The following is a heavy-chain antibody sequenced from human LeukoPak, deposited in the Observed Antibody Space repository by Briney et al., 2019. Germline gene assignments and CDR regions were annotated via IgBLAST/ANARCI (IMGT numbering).Heavy chain of an antibody. J-gene: IGHJ4*02. Sequence: PGGSLRLSCAASGFTFSSYWMSWVRQAPGKGLEWVAVISYDGSNKYYADSVKGRFTISRDNSKNTLYLQMNSLRAEDTAVYYCAKGDGYSPGYWGQGTLVTVSS. CDR2: ISYDGSNK. CDR3: AKGDGYSPGY. CDR1: GFTFSSYW. D-gene: IGHD5-24*01. V-gene: IGHV3-30*18.